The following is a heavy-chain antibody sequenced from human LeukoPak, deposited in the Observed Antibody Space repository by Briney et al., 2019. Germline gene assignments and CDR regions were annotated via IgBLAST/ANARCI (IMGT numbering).Heavy chain of an antibody. CDR2: VHYSGTT. CDR3: ARELGYCSGGTCYSAHAFDI. D-gene: IGHD2-15*01. J-gene: IGHJ3*02. CDR1: GGSISSYH. Sequence: PSETLSLTCTVSGGSISSYHWNWIRQPPGKGLEWIGYVHYSGTTKYNPSLKSRVTMSVDTSENQISLRVNSVTAADTAVYYCARELGYCSGGTCYSAHAFDIWGQGTMVTVSS. V-gene: IGHV4-59*01.